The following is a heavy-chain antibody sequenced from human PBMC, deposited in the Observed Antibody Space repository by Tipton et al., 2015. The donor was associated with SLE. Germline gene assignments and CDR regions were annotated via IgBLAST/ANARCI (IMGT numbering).Heavy chain of an antibody. CDR2: INTNGGST. V-gene: IGHV3-64*04. CDR1: GFTFRMYT. J-gene: IGHJ3*02. D-gene: IGHD1-26*01. CDR3: AREMGVGAAAFDI. Sequence: SLRLSCSASGFTFRMYTMHYLRQAPGKGLEYVSGINTNGGSTYYAESVKGRFTISRDNSKDVVYLQMNSLTTEDTAVYHCAREMGVGAAAFDIWGQGTMVTVSS.